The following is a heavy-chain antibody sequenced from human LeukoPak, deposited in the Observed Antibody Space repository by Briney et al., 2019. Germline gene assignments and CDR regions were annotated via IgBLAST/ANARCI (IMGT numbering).Heavy chain of an antibody. D-gene: IGHD2-15*01. Sequence: SETLSLTCTVSGGSISSYYWSWIRQPAGKGLEWIGRIYTSGSTNYNPSLKSRVTISVDKSKNQFSLKLSSVTAADTAVYYCARDARYCSGGSCYSGYYYYYYMGVWGKGTTVTVSS. V-gene: IGHV4-4*07. J-gene: IGHJ6*03. CDR3: ARDARYCSGGSCYSGYYYYYYMGV. CDR1: GGSISSYY. CDR2: IYTSGST.